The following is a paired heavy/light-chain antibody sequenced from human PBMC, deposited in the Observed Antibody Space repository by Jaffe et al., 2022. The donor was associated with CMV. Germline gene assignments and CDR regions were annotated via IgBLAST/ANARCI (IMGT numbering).Light chain of an antibody. CDR1: QSLLHSDGYNC. J-gene: IGKJ2*01. V-gene: IGKV2-28*01. Sequence: EIVMTQSPLSLSVTPGEPASMSCRSSQSLLHSDGYNCFDWYLQKPGKSPQLLISLGSNRASGVPDRFSGGGSGTDFTLTISRVEAEDVGVYYCMQALQTPPTFGQGTKLEIK. CDR2: LGS. CDR3: MQALQTPPT.
Heavy chain of an antibody. J-gene: IGHJ4*02. V-gene: IGHV4-31*03. D-gene: IGHD6-6*01. Sequence: QVHLQESGPGQVKPSQTLSLTCTVSGGSINTGGYFWSWVRQHPGKGLEWIGYIYYSGSTYYNSSLKRRVSISIDTSDNHFSLKLSSVTAADTAIYYCARHQEQVGIDYWGQGILVTVSS. CDR1: GGSINTGGYF. CDR2: IYYSGST. CDR3: ARHQEQVGIDY.